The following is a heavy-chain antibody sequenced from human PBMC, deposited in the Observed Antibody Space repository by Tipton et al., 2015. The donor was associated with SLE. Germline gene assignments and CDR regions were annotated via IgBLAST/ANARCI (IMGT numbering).Heavy chain of an antibody. CDR2: IIHSGVT. CDR3: ASVAPTEVFDY. D-gene: IGHD1-1*01. V-gene: IGHV4-34*12. Sequence: GLVKPSQTLSLTCAVYGESFKGYFWTWIRQPPGTGLEWIAEIIHSGVTNYNPSLRSRVTISVDMSKNQVSLKLSSVTAADTAVYYCASVAPTEVFDYWGQRTLVTLSS. CDR1: GESFKGYF. J-gene: IGHJ4*02.